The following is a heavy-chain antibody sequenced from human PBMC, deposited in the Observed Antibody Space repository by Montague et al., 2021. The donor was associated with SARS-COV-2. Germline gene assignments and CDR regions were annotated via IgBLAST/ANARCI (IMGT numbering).Heavy chain of an antibody. CDR1: GFTFSSYA. CDR2: ISYDGSNK. V-gene: IGHV3-30-3*01. Sequence: SLRLSCAASGFTFSSYAMHWVRQAPGKGLEWVAVISYDGSNKYYADSVKGRFTISRDNSKNTLYLQMNSLRAEDTAVYYCARVIVVGYYGMDVWGQGATGTVSS. CDR3: ARVIVVGYYGMDV. J-gene: IGHJ6*02. D-gene: IGHD3-22*01.